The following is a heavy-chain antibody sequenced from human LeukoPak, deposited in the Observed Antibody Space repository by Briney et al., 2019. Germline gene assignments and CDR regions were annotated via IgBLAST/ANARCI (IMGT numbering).Heavy chain of an antibody. J-gene: IGHJ4*02. Sequence: TGGSLRLSCAASGFTFSNAWMSWVRQAPGKGLEWVGRIKSKTDGGTTDYAAPVKGRFTISRDDSKNTLYLQMNSLKTEDTAVYYCTTAGYSYGRIRFDYWGQGTLVTVSS. D-gene: IGHD5-18*01. CDR2: IKSKTDGGTT. V-gene: IGHV3-15*01. CDR1: GFTFSNAW. CDR3: TTAGYSYGRIRFDY.